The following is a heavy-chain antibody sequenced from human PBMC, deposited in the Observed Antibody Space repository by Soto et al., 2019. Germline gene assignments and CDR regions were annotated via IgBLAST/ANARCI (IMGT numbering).Heavy chain of an antibody. CDR3: AKDPGYSNYYGIDV. J-gene: IGHJ6*02. CDR1: GLTFSLYA. V-gene: IGHV3-23*01. D-gene: IGHD4-4*01. Sequence: EVQLLESGGGLVQPGGSLRLSCAASGLTFSLYAMTWVRQAPGKGLEWVSGISGSGGSTYYADSVKGRFTTSRDNSKNTLYLQMNSLRAEDTAVYYCAKDPGYSNYYGIDVWGQGITVTVSS. CDR2: ISGSGGST.